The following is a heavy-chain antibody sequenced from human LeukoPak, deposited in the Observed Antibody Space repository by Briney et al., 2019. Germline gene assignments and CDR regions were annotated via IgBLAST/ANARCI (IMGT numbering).Heavy chain of an antibody. CDR3: ATHSTSGFWSGYYGY. V-gene: IGHV3-13*01. D-gene: IGHD3-3*01. J-gene: IGHJ4*02. Sequence: PGGSLRLSCAASGFTFSDHAMHWVRQAPGKGLEWVSAVGIAADTFYPGSVKGRFTISRENAKNSLYLQMNSLRVEDTAVYYCATHSTSGFWSGYYGYWGQGTLVTVSS. CDR1: GFTFSDHA. CDR2: VGIAADT.